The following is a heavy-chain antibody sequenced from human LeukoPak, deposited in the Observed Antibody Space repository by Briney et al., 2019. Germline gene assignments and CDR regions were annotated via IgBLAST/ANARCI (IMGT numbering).Heavy chain of an antibody. Sequence: PGGSLRLSCAASGFTFSSYGMHWVRQAPGKGLEWVAVIWYDGSNKYYADSVKGRFTISRDNSKNTLYLQMNSLRAEDTAVYYCARAGPVGSSSPRHYFDYWGQGTLVTVSS. J-gene: IGHJ4*02. CDR1: GFTFSSYG. CDR3: ARAGPVGSSSPRHYFDY. D-gene: IGHD6-6*01. V-gene: IGHV3-33*01. CDR2: IWYDGSNK.